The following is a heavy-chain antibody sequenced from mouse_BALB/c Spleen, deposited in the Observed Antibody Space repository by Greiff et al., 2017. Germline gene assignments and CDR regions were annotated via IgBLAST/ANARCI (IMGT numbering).Heavy chain of an antibody. Sequence: QVQLQQSGPELVKPGASVRISCKASGYTFTSYYIHWVKQRPGQGLEWIGWIYPGNVNTKYNEKFKGKATLTADKSSSTAYMQLSSLTSEDSAVYFCARSSSITTVVEDYYAMDDWGQGTSVTVSS. CDR2: IYPGNVNT. CDR3: ARSSSITTVVEDYYAMDD. D-gene: IGHD1-1*01. J-gene: IGHJ4*01. V-gene: IGHV1S56*01. CDR1: GYTFTSYY.